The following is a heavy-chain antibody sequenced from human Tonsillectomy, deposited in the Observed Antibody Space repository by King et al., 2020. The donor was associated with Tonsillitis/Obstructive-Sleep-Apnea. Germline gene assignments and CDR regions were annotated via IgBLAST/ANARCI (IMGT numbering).Heavy chain of an antibody. CDR3: ASGGGFWSGSFDY. CDR2: INHSGST. CDR1: GGSFSGYY. Sequence: VQLQQWGAGLLKPSETLSLTCAVYGGSFSGYYWSWIRQPPGKGLEWIGEINHSGSTNYNPSLKSRVTISVDTSKNQFSLKLSSVTAADTAVYYCASGGGFWSGSFDYWGQGTLVTVSS. V-gene: IGHV4-34*01. D-gene: IGHD3-3*01. J-gene: IGHJ4*02.